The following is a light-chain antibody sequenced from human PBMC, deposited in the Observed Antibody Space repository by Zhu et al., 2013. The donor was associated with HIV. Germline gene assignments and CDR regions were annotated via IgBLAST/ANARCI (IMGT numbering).Light chain of an antibody. Sequence: QSALTQPASVSGSPGQSITISCTGTSSDIGGYNYVSWYQQHPGKAPKLIIYAVSKRPSGVPDRFSGSKSGNMASLTVSGLQAEDEADYFCSSYAGSNNLLFGGGTKLTVL. CDR2: AVS. V-gene: IGLV2-8*01. CDR1: SSDIGGYNY. J-gene: IGLJ2*01. CDR3: SSYAGSNNLL.